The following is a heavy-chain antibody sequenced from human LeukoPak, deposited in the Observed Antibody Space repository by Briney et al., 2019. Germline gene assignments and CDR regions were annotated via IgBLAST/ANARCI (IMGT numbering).Heavy chain of an antibody. CDR1: GGSISSGGYY. J-gene: IGHJ4*02. CDR2: IYHSGST. Sequence: SETLSLTCTVSGGSISSGGYYWSWIRQPPGKGLEWIGYIYHSGSTYYNPSLKSRVTISVDRSKNQFSLKLSSVTAADTAVYYCARGGPAATNDYWGQGTLVTVSS. CDR3: ARGGPAATNDY. V-gene: IGHV4-30-2*01. D-gene: IGHD2-2*01.